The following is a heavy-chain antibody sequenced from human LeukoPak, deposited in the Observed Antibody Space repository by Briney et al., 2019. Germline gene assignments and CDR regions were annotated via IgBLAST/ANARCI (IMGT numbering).Heavy chain of an antibody. V-gene: IGHV4-61*02. CDR3: ARLQGDYSFDY. J-gene: IGHJ4*02. D-gene: IGHD4-11*01. CDR2: VYTSGST. Sequence: PSETLSLTCTVSGDSISSGDYYWSWIRQPAGKGLEWIARVYTSGSTNYNPSLKSRVTMSVDTSKNQFSLKLSSVTAADTAVYYCARLQGDYSFDYWGQGTLVTVSS. CDR1: GDSISSGDYY.